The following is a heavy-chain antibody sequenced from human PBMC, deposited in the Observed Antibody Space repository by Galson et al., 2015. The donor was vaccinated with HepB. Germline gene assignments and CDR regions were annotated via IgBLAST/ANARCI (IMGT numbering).Heavy chain of an antibody. J-gene: IGHJ1*01. CDR1: GGTFSSYA. Sequence: SVKVSCKASGGTFSSYAISWVRQAPGQGLEWMGGIIPIFGTANYAQKFQGRVTITADESTSTAYMELSSLRSEDTAVYYCARSRDSGSYYTEYFQHWGQGTLVTVSS. CDR2: IIPIFGTA. V-gene: IGHV1-69*13. CDR3: ARSRDSGSYYTEYFQH. D-gene: IGHD1-26*01.